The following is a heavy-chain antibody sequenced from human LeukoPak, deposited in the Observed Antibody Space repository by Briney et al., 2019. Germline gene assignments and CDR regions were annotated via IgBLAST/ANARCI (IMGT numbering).Heavy chain of an antibody. CDR2: IYTSGST. Sequence: PSETLSLTCTVSGGSISSYYWSWIRQPAGKGLEWIGRIYTSGSTNYNPSLKSRVTISVDTSKNQFSLKLSSVTAADTAVYYCARGYGSGSYYFWTGARDFDYWGQGTLVTVSS. CDR3: ARGYGSGSYYFWTGARDFDY. V-gene: IGHV4-4*07. J-gene: IGHJ4*02. CDR1: GGSISSYY. D-gene: IGHD3-10*01.